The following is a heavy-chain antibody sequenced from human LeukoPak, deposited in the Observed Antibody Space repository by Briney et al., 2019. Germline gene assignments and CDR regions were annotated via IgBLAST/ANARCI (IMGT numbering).Heavy chain of an antibody. V-gene: IGHV5-51*01. CDR3: ARLAIAAAVIDY. Sequence: GGSLKISFKGSGYRFTSYWIGWGRPRPGKGVGWRGIIYHGDYDTRYSPSFQGQVTISADNSISTAYLQWSGLKASDTAMYYCARLAIAAAVIDYWGQGTLVTVSS. CDR1: GYRFTSYW. J-gene: IGHJ4*02. D-gene: IGHD6-13*01. CDR2: IYHGDYDT.